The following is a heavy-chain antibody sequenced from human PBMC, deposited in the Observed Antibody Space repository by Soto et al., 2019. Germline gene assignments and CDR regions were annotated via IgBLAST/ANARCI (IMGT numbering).Heavy chain of an antibody. Sequence: QVQLVQSGAEVKKPGASVTVSCKTSGYTFSNYGINWVRQAPGQGLEWMGWISGYNGNTNYAQTVQGRVTMTTDTSAGPVYMELRSLKSDDTAIYYCSRFIMVGGWFDPNYSHGMDVWGQGTTVTVSS. CDR3: SRFIMVGGWFDPNYSHGMDV. J-gene: IGHJ6*02. D-gene: IGHD6-19*01. CDR2: ISGYNGNT. V-gene: IGHV1-18*01. CDR1: GYTFSNYG.